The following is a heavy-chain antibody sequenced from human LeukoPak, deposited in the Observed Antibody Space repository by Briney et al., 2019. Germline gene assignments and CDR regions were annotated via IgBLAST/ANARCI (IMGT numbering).Heavy chain of an antibody. V-gene: IGHV3-7*01. CDR2: IKQDGSEK. CDR3: ARDVYFYLYYFDY. Sequence: PGGSLRLSCAASGFTFSSYWMSWVRQAPGKGLEWVANIKQDGSEKYYVDSVKGRFTISRDNAKNSLYLQMNSLRAEDTAVYYCARDVYFYLYYFDYWGQGTLVTVSS. CDR1: GFTFSSYW. D-gene: IGHD2/OR15-2a*01. J-gene: IGHJ4*02.